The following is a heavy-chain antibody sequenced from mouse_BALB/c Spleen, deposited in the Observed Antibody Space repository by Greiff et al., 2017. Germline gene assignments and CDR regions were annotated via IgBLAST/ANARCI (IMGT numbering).Heavy chain of an antibody. CDR3: ARLGRYDHFDY. D-gene: IGHD2-14*01. CDR1: GYTFTSYW. CDR2: IDPSDSYT. J-gene: IGHJ2*01. Sequence: VQLQQSGAELVKPGASVKLSCKASGYTFTSYWMHWVKQRPGQGLEWIGEIDPSDSYTNYNQKFKGKATLTVDKSSSTAYMQLSSLTSEDSAVYYCARLGRYDHFDYWGQGTTLTVSS. V-gene: IGHV1-69*02.